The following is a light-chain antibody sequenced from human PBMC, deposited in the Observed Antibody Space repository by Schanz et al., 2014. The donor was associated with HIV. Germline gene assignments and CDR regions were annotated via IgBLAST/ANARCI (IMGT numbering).Light chain of an antibody. J-gene: IGKJ4*01. CDR3: QYFGNSGGT. V-gene: IGKV3-20*01. CDR1: QRLSSSY. CDR2: SAS. Sequence: ELVLTQSPATLSVSPGGRATLSCGASQRLSSSYLAWYQQKLGQAPRLLIYSASTRVTGVPARFSGSGSGTDFTLTISSLEPEDFAVYYCQYFGNSGGTFGGGTKVEIK.